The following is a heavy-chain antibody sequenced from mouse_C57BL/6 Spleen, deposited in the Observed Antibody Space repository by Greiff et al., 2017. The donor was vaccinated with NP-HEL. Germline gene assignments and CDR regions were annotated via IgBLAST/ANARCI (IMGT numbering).Heavy chain of an antibody. CDR1: GYTFTSYW. J-gene: IGHJ2*01. CDR3: ARRWASYCSSYDFDY. Sequence: QVQLQQPGAELVKPGASVKLSCKASGYTFTSYWMQWVKPRPGQGLEWIGEIDPSDSYTNYNQKFKGKATLTVDTSSSTAYMQLSSLTSEDSAVYYCARRWASYCSSYDFDYWGQGTTLTVSS. D-gene: IGHD1-1*01. CDR2: IDPSDSYT. V-gene: IGHV1-50*01.